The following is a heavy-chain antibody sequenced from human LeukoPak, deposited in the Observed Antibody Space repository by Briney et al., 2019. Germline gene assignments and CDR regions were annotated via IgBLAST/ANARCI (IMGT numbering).Heavy chain of an antibody. J-gene: IGHJ6*02. Sequence: SETLSLTCAVYGGSFSGYYWSWIRQPPGKGLEWIGEINHSGSTNYSPSLKSRVTISVDTSKNQFSLKLSSVTAADTAVYYCARGPSYYGSGSYYPHYYYYGMDVWGQGTTVTVSS. V-gene: IGHV4-34*01. CDR3: ARGPSYYGSGSYYPHYYYYGMDV. CDR2: INHSGST. CDR1: GGSFSGYY. D-gene: IGHD3-10*01.